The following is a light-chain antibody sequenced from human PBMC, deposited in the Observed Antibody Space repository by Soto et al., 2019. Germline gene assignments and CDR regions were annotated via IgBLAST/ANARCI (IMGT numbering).Light chain of an antibody. V-gene: IGKV3-20*01. CDR3: QQYSDSPLT. CDR1: QTVRTNY. Sequence: EIVLTQSPGTLSLSPGERATLSCRASQTVRTNYLAWFQHKPGQAPRLLIYAATSRATGIPDRFSGSGSGTDFTLTINRLEPEDFAVYFCQQYSDSPLTFGGGTKVEIK. CDR2: AAT. J-gene: IGKJ4*01.